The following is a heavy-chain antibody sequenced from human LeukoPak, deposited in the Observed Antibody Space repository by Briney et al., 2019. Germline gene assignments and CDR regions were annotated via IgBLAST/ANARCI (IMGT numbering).Heavy chain of an antibody. CDR3: ATSMVRGLMPYYYYAMDV. D-gene: IGHD3-10*01. V-gene: IGHV3-48*01. Sequence: QPGGSLRLSCAASGFTFSRYSMNWVRQAPGKGLEWVSYISSSSRTMYYADSVKGRFTISRDNAKNSLYLQVNSLRADDTAVFYCATSMVRGLMPYYYYAMDVWGQGTTVTVSS. CDR2: ISSSSRTM. J-gene: IGHJ6*02. CDR1: GFTFSRYS.